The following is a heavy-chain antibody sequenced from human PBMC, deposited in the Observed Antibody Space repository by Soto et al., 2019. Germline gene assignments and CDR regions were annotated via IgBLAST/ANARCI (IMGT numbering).Heavy chain of an antibody. CDR3: ARLISRNGKWFDP. V-gene: IGHV5-51*01. J-gene: IGHJ5*02. CDR1: GDSFNSYW. CDR2: IYPFDSDT. Sequence: GESLKISCKGSGDSFNSYWVAWVRQVPGKGLQWMGIIYPFDSDTRYSPSFQGQVTISADKSINTAYLQWSSLKASDTAIYYCARLISRNGKWFDPWGQGTLVTVSS.